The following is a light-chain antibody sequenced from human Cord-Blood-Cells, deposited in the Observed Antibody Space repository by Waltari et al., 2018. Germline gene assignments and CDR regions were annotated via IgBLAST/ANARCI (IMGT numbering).Light chain of an antibody. J-gene: IGKJ1*01. Sequence: EIVLTQSPGTLSLSPGERASQSVSSSYLAWYQQKPGQAPRLLIYGASSRATGIPDRFSGSGSGTDFTLTISRLEPEDFAVYYCQQYGSSSWTFGQGTKVETK. V-gene: IGKV3-20*01. CDR1: QSVSSSY. CDR3: QQYGSSSWT. CDR2: GAS.